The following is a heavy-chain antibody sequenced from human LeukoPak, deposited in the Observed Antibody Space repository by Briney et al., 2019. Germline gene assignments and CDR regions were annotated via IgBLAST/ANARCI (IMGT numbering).Heavy chain of an antibody. CDR2: ISSSSDYI. CDR3: TRGDFYYYDTDY. Sequence: PGGSLRLSCAASGFTFTSYCLNWVRQAPGKGLEWVSSISSSSDYIYYADSLKGRFTISRDNVKNSLYLQMDSLRVEDTAVYYCTRGDFYYYDTDYWGQGTLVTVSS. V-gene: IGHV3-21*01. J-gene: IGHJ4*02. CDR1: GFTFTSYC. D-gene: IGHD3-22*01.